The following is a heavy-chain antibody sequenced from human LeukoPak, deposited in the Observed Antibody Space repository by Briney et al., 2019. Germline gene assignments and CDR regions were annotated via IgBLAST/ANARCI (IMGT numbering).Heavy chain of an antibody. J-gene: IGHJ4*02. CDR1: GYTFTGYY. D-gene: IGHD6-19*01. V-gene: IGHV1-2*04. CDR3: ARTYSSGWYYFDY. Sequence: ASVKVSCTASGYTFTGYYMHWVRQAPGQGLEWMGWINPNSGGTNYAQKFQGWVTMTRDTSISTAYMELSRLRSDDTAVYYCARTYSSGWYYFDYWGQGTLVTVSS. CDR2: INPNSGGT.